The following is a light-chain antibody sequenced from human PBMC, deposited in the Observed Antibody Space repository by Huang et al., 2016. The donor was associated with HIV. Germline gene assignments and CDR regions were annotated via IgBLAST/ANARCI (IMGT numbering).Light chain of an antibody. V-gene: IGKV3-20*01. J-gene: IGKJ4*01. CDR3: QQFGYSPFT. CDR2: GPS. Sequence: VVMMQSPGTLSLSPGERASLSCRASKAASSDFLAWYQHKPGQAPRLLISGPSNRATGVPDRFSVSWSGTDFTLIIDRLEPEDFALYYCQQFGYSPFTFGGGTRLEI. CDR1: KAASSDF.